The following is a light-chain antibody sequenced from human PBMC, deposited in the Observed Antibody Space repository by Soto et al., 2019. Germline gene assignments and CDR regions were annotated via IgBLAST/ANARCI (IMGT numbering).Light chain of an antibody. CDR3: QSYASSPSGSV. CDR2: GNS. J-gene: IGLJ3*02. CDR1: SSNIGAGYD. Sequence: QSVLTQPHSVSGAPGQRVTISCTGSSSNIGAGYDVHWYQQLPGTAPKLLIYGNSNRPSGVPDRFSGSKSGTSASLAITVLRAEAEADYYCQSYASSPSGSVFGGGTKLTVL. V-gene: IGLV1-40*01.